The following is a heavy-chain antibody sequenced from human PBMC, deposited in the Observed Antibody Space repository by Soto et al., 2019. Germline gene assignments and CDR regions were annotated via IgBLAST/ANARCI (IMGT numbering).Heavy chain of an antibody. D-gene: IGHD3-10*01. V-gene: IGHV1-46*03. CDR2: INPNGGST. CDR1: GYTLTSFY. J-gene: IGHJ4*02. Sequence: QVQLVQPGAEVKKPGASVKLSCKASGYTLTSFYIHWVRQAPGQGLEWMGIINPNGGSTNYAHNFQGRVTMTRDTSTSTVYMDLSSLRSEDTAVYYCARGFASGDYWGQGTLVTVSS. CDR3: ARGFASGDY.